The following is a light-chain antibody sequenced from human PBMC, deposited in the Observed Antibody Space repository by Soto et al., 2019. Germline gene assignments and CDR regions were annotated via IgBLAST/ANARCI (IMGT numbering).Light chain of an antibody. V-gene: IGLV2-14*01. CDR3: SSYSKNRTLL. CDR1: SSDIGAHNF. J-gene: IGLJ2*01. CDR2: EVT. Sequence: QSALTQPASVSGSPGQSITVSCTGTSSDIGAHNFVSWYQQHPGKAPRLIIYEVTNRPSGLSDRFSGSKSGNTASLIISALQAEDEADYFCSSYSKNRTLLFGGATKLTVL.